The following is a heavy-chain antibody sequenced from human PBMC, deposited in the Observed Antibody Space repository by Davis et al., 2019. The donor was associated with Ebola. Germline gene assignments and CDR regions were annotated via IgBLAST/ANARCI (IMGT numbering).Heavy chain of an antibody. J-gene: IGHJ6*02. Sequence: GESLKISCAASGFTFSSYSMNWVRQAPGKGLEWVSSISNSSSYIYYADSVKGRFTISRDNAKNSLYLQMNSLRAEDTAVYYCAIDGTYYDFWSGYYTTYYGMDVWGQGTTVTVSS. CDR3: AIDGTYYDFWSGYYTTYYGMDV. CDR1: GFTFSSYS. CDR2: ISNSSSYI. V-gene: IGHV3-21*01. D-gene: IGHD3-3*01.